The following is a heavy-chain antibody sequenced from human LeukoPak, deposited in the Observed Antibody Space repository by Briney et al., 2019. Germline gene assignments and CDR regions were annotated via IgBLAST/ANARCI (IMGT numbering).Heavy chain of an antibody. CDR3: ARDGGSSWPLFDY. V-gene: IGHV1-46*01. J-gene: IGHJ4*02. D-gene: IGHD6-13*01. Sequence: ASVKVSCKASGYTFTSYYMHWVRQAPGQGLEWMGIINPSGGSTSYAQKFQGRVTITADKSTSTAYMELSSLRSEDTAVYYCARDGGSSWPLFDYWGQGTLVTVSS. CDR2: INPSGGST. CDR1: GYTFTSYY.